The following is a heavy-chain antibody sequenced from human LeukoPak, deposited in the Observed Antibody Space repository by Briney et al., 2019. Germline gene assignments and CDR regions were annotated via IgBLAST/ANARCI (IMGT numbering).Heavy chain of an antibody. V-gene: IGHV3-30-3*01. CDR3: ARALTVTTEGFDY. J-gene: IGHJ4*02. CDR1: GFTFSSYA. Sequence: RAGGSLRLSCAASGFTFSSYAMHWVRQAPGKGLEWVAGISYDGINKYYADSVKGRFTISRDNSKNTLYLQMSSLRAEDTAVYYCARALTVTTEGFDYWGQGTLVTVSS. D-gene: IGHD4-11*01. CDR2: ISYDGINK.